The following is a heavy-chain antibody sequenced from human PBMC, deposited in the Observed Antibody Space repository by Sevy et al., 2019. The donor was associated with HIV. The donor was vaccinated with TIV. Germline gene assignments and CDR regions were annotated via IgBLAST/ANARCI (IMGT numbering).Heavy chain of an antibody. CDR1: GFTFSSYG. CDR2: ISRSGGRT. Sequence: GGSLRLSCAASGFTFSSYGMSWVRQAPGKGLEWVSAISRSGGRTYYADSVKGRFTISRENSKNTLYLQMNSLRAEDTAVNYCAKEGLRPYDSSSYYAGPDAFHIWGQGTMVTVSS. V-gene: IGHV3-23*01. CDR3: AKEGLRPYDSSSYYAGPDAFHI. J-gene: IGHJ3*02. D-gene: IGHD3-22*01.